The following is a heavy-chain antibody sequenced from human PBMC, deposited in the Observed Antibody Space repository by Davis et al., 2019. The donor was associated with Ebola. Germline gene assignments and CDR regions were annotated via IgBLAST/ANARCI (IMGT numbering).Heavy chain of an antibody. Sequence: PSETLSLTCTVSGGSISRYFLRWIRQPPGTGLEWIGYIYYSGSTNYTPSLKSRVTISVDTSKNQFSLKLGSVTAADTAVYYCARERDLDKKWFEPWGQGTLVTVFS. CDR2: IYYSGST. CDR1: GGSISRYF. J-gene: IGHJ5*02. D-gene: IGHD5-24*01. V-gene: IGHV4-59*12. CDR3: ARERDLDKKWFEP.